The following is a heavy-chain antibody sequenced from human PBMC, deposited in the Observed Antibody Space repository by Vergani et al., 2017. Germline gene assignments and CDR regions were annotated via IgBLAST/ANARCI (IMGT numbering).Heavy chain of an antibody. D-gene: IGHD2-15*01. V-gene: IGHV1-69*06. CDR1: GGTFSSYA. CDR2: IIPIFGTA. CDR3: ASPSPGRGWLLPYYYYYGMDV. J-gene: IGHJ6*02. Sequence: QVQLVQSGAEVKKPGASVKVSCKASGGTFSSYAISWVRQAPGQGLEWMGGIIPIFGTANYAQKFQGRVTITADKSTSTSYMELSSLRSEDTAVYYCASPSPGRGWLLPYYYYYGMDVWGQGTTVTVSS.